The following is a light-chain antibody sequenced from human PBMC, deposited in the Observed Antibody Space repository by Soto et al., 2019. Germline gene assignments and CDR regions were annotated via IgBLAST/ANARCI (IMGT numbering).Light chain of an antibody. CDR2: GAS. Sequence: EIVMTQSPATLSVSPGERATLSCRASQSVSSNFAWYQQKPGQAPRLLIYGASTRAPGIPARFSGSGSGTEFTLTISSLQSEDFAVYYCQQYNSWPPLTFGGGNKVEIK. CDR1: QSVSSN. J-gene: IGKJ4*01. V-gene: IGKV3-15*01. CDR3: QQYNSWPPLT.